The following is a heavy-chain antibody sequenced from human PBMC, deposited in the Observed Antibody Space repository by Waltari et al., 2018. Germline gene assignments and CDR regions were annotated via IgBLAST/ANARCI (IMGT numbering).Heavy chain of an antibody. V-gene: IGHV4-59*11. D-gene: IGHD6-6*01. CDR2: VYYSGST. J-gene: IGHJ4*02. CDR1: GDSISSHY. Sequence: QVQLQESGPGLVKPSETLSLTCTVSGDSISSHYWSWIRQPPGKGLEWIGSVYYSGSTNYNPSFESRVTISVDTSKNQFSLTLNSVTAADTAVYYCARSQTGYSSSSCLDNWGQGTLVTVSS. CDR3: ARSQTGYSSSSCLDN.